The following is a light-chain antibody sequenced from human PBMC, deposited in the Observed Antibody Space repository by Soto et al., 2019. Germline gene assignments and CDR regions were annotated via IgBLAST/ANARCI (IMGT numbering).Light chain of an antibody. CDR1: QSVSIL. Sequence: EIVMTQSPATLSVSPGERATLSCRASQSVSILLAWYQQKPGQPPKLLIYWASTRESGVPDRFSGSGSGTDFTLTISSLQAEDVAVYYCQQYNNWPRTFGQGTKVDIK. J-gene: IGKJ1*01. CDR3: QQYNNWPRT. CDR2: WAS. V-gene: IGKV3-15*01.